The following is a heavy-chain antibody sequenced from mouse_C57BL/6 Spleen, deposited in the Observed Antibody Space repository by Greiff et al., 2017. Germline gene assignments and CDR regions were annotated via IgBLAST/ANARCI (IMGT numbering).Heavy chain of an antibody. D-gene: IGHD1-1*01. CDR3: ARSIITTLVARGAMDY. Sequence: QVQLQQPGAELVKPGASVKLSCKASGYTFTSYWMHWVKQRPGQGLEWIGMIHPNSGSTNYNEKFKSKATLTVDKSSSTSYMQRSSLSSEDSAVYYCARSIITTLVARGAMDYWCQGTSVTVSS. J-gene: IGHJ4*01. V-gene: IGHV1-64*01. CDR1: GYTFTSYW. CDR2: IHPNSGST.